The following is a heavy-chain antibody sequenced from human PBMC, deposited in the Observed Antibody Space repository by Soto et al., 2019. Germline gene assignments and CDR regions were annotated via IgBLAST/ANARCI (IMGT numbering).Heavy chain of an antibody. CDR1: YTFTSYG. D-gene: IGHD1-26*01. CDR2: ISAYNGNT. CDR3: ARVPQWELTFQH. Sequence: YTFTSYGISWVRQAPGQGLEWMGWISAYNGNTNYAQKLQGRVTMTTDTSTSTAYMELRSLRSDDTAVYYCARVPQWELTFQHWGQGALVTVSS. V-gene: IGHV1-18*01. J-gene: IGHJ1*01.